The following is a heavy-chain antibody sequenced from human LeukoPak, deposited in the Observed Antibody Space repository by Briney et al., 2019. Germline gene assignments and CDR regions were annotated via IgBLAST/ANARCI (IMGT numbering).Heavy chain of an antibody. CDR2: IKSKTDGGTT. Sequence: PGGSLRLSCAASGFTFTNAWMTWVRQAPGKGLEWVGRIKSKTDGGTTDYAAPVKGRFSISRDDSKNTLYLQMNSLKTEDTAVYYCAIDWRAPYFDLWGRGTLVTVSS. V-gene: IGHV3-15*01. J-gene: IGHJ2*01. CDR3: AIDWRAPYFDL. CDR1: GFTFTNAW.